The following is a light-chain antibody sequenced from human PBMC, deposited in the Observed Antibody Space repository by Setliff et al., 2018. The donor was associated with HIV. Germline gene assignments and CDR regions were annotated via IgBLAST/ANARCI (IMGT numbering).Light chain of an antibody. V-gene: IGLV2-8*01. Sequence: QSALTQPPSASGSPGQSVAISCNGTSSDIGSNNHVSWYQQYPGQAPKLMIYELSQRPSGVPARFSGSKSGTTASLTVSVLQAEDEADYYCSSYAGDGVHDIYVFGTGTKVTVL. CDR2: ELS. J-gene: IGLJ1*01. CDR3: SSYAGDGVHDIYV. CDR1: SSDIGSNNH.